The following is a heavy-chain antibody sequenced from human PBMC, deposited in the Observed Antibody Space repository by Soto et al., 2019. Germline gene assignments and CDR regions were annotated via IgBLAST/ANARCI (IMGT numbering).Heavy chain of an antibody. CDR1: GGTFSSYA. V-gene: IGHV1-69*13. CDR3: ARGEHDYSNYYYGMDV. Sequence: SVKVSCKASGGTFSSYAISWVRQAPGQGLEWMGGIIPIFGTANYAQKFQGRVTITADESTSTAYMELSSLRSEDTAVYYCARGEHDYSNYYYGMDVWGQGTTVTVSS. CDR2: IIPIFGTA. D-gene: IGHD4-4*01. J-gene: IGHJ6*02.